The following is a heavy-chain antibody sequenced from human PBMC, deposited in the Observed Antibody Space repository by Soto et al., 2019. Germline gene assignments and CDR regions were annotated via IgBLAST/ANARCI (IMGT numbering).Heavy chain of an antibody. CDR3: ARHHGSPGSYFGMDV. Sequence: PRESLKISCKGSGYSFTSYWINWVRQMPGKGLEWMGIIYPGDSDTRYSPSFQGQVTISADKSINTAYLQWRSLKASDTAVYYCARHHGSPGSYFGMDVWGQGTTVTVS. CDR2: IYPGDSDT. V-gene: IGHV5-51*01. CDR1: GYSFTSYW. J-gene: IGHJ6*02. D-gene: IGHD6-13*01.